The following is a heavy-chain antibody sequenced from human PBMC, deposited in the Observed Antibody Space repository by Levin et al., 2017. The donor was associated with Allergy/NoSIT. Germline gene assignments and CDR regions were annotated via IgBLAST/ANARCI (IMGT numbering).Heavy chain of an antibody. CDR2: TYYRSKWYN. Sequence: SQTLSLTCAISGDSVSSNSAGWNWIRQSPSRGLEWLGRTYYRSKWYNDYAVSVRGRITINQDTSKNQFSLQLNSVTPEDTAVYYCARLKVAFDYWGQGTLVTVSS. V-gene: IGHV6-1*01. CDR1: GDSVSSNSAG. J-gene: IGHJ4*02. CDR3: ARLKVAFDY.